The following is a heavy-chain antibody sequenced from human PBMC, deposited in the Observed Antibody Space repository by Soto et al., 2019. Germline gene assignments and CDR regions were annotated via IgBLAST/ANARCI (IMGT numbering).Heavy chain of an antibody. CDR2: IYYSGST. D-gene: IGHD1-7*01. J-gene: IGHJ3*02. CDR3: ARWLPSTTRAAFDI. V-gene: IGHV4-59*01. CDR1: GGSISSYY. Sequence: TSETLSLTCTVSGGSISSYYWSWIRQPPGKGLEWIGYIYYSGSTNYNPSLKSRVTISVDTSKNQFSLKLSSVTAADTAVYYCARWLPSTTRAAFDIWGQGTMVTVSS.